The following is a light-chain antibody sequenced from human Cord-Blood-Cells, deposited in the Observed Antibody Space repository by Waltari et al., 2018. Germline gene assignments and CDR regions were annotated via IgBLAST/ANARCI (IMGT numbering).Light chain of an antibody. CDR2: EVS. J-gene: IGLJ3*02. V-gene: IGLV2-23*02. CDR1: SSDVGSSNL. CDR3: CSYAGSSTLV. Sequence: QSALTQPASVSGSPGQSITISCPGTSSDVGSSNLVPWYQQHPGKAPKLMIYEVSKRPSGVSNRFSGSKSGNTASLTISGLQAEDEADYYCCSYAGSSTLVFGGGTKLTVL.